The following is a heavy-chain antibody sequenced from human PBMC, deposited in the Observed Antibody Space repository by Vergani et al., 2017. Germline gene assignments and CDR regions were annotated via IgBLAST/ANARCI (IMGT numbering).Heavy chain of an antibody. CDR1: GGSISSGDHC. CDR3: ARVDTQVPATSHFCYMDV. Sequence: QVQLQESGPGVVKPSQTLSLTCAVSGGSISSGDHCWTWIRQRPGKGLGWIGYIFYSGTTYDNPSLRSRLTISVDTSQNQFSLKLRSVTAADTAVYYCARVDTQVPATSHFCYMDVWGKGTTVVVSS. CDR2: IFYSGTT. J-gene: IGHJ6*03. V-gene: IGHV4-31*11. D-gene: IGHD6-25*01.